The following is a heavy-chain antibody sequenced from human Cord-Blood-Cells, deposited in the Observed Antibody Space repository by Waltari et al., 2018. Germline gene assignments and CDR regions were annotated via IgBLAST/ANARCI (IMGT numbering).Heavy chain of an antibody. V-gene: IGHV4-59*01. CDR2: IYYSGST. CDR3: AGAEQQRAFDI. CDR1: GGPISSYY. Sequence: QVQLQESGPGLVKPSETLSLTCTVSGGPISSYYWSWIRQPPGKGLEWIGYIYYSGSTNYNPSLKSRVTISVDTSKNQFSLKLSSVTAADTAVYYCAGAEQQRAFDIWGQGTMVTVSS. J-gene: IGHJ3*02. D-gene: IGHD6-13*01.